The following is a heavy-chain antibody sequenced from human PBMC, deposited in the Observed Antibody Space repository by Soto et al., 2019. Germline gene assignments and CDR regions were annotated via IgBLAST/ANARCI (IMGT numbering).Heavy chain of an antibody. CDR3: ARADGEGDAFDI. Sequence: QVQLVQSGAEVKKPGSSVKVSCKASGGTFSSYTSSWVRQAPGQGLEWMGRISPILGIANYAQKFQGRVTITADKSTSTAYMELSSLRSEDTAVYYCARADGEGDAFDIWGQGTMVTVSS. D-gene: IGHD7-27*01. CDR1: GGTFSSYT. V-gene: IGHV1-69*02. CDR2: ISPILGIA. J-gene: IGHJ3*02.